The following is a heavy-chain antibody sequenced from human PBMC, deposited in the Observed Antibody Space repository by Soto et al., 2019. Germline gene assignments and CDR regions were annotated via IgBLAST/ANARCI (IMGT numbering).Heavy chain of an antibody. Sequence: GASVKVSCKASGYTSADFSISWVRQAPGQGLEWMGWVSGNNGASNPAPKVQGRITMTLDTSTGVSYMALRSLRSDDTAIYYCVRDQKYFRVNGNWFDSWGQGTLVTASS. D-gene: IGHD2-2*01. CDR3: VRDQKYFRVNGNWFDS. V-gene: IGHV1-18*04. CDR1: GYTSADFS. CDR2: VSGNNGAS. J-gene: IGHJ5*01.